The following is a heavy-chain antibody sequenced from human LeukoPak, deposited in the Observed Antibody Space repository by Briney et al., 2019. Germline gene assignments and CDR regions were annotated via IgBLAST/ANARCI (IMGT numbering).Heavy chain of an antibody. CDR3: AKDLRYYDSSAPPGGY. D-gene: IGHD3-22*01. Sequence: GGSLRLSCAASGFTFSSYGMHWVRQAPGKGLEWVAVISYDGSNEYYADSVKGRFTISRDNSKNTLYLQMNSLRAEDTAVYYCAKDLRYYDSSAPPGGYWGQGTLVTVSS. V-gene: IGHV3-30*18. J-gene: IGHJ4*02. CDR1: GFTFSSYG. CDR2: ISYDGSNE.